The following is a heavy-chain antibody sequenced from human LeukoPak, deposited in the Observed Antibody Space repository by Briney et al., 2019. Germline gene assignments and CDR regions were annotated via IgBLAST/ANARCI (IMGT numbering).Heavy chain of an antibody. J-gene: IGHJ4*02. Sequence: SETLSLTCTVSGGSTSSSSYYWGWIRQPPGKGLEWIGSIYYSGSTYYNPSLKSRVTISVDTSKNQFSLKLSSVTAADTAVYYCASESRYCSSTSCPGGLDYWGQGTLVTVSS. CDR3: ASESRYCSSTSCPGGLDY. CDR1: GGSTSSSSYY. CDR2: IYYSGST. V-gene: IGHV4-39*01. D-gene: IGHD2-2*01.